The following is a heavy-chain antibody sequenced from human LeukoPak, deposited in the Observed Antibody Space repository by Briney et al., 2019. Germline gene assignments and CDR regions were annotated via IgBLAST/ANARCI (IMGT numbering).Heavy chain of an antibody. CDR3: ARATRDPIAVAGPLKDYYYMDV. CDR1: GGTFSSYA. CDR2: IIPIFGTA. J-gene: IGHJ6*03. D-gene: IGHD6-19*01. V-gene: IGHV1-69*13. Sequence: ASVKVSCKASGGTFSSYAISWVRQAPGQGLEWMGGIIPIFGTANYAQKFQGRVTITADESTSTAYMELSSLRSEDTAVYYCARATRDPIAVAGPLKDYYYMDVWGKGTTVTVSS.